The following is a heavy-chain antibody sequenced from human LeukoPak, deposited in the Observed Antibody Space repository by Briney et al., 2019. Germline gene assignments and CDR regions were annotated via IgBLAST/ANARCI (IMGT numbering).Heavy chain of an antibody. CDR1: GAFITNSHW. J-gene: IGHJ4*02. D-gene: IGHD4-17*01. CDR2: IYHSGTT. CDR3: ATYFYGEYGSYYFDY. Sequence: SGTLSLTCAVSGAFITNSHWWSWARQSPGKGLEWIGEIYHSGTTNYNPSLQSRVTMSVDKSKNQFSLKLSSVTAADTAVYYCATYFYGEYGSYYFDYWGQGTLVTVSS. V-gene: IGHV4-4*02.